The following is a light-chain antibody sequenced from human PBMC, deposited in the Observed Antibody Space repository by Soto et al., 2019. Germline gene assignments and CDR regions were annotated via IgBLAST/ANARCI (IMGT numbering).Light chain of an antibody. CDR2: AAS. CDR1: QGISSW. CDR3: LQTYTSLTWT. J-gene: IGKJ1*01. Sequence: DIQMTQSPSSLSASVVDRVTIACRASQGISSWLAWYQQKPVKAPKLLIYAASSLHSGVPSRFSGSGSGKDFTLTISSLQPEDFATYYCLQTYTSLTWTFGQGTKVDIK. V-gene: IGKV1-12*01.